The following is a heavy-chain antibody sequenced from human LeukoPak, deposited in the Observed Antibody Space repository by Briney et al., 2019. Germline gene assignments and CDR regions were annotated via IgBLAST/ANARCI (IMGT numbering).Heavy chain of an antibody. D-gene: IGHD5-12*01. CDR2: IYYSGST. CDR3: ARMLAGYSGYDTNLRVGDYFDY. J-gene: IGHJ4*02. Sequence: SETLSLTCTVSGGSISSYYWSWIRQPPGKGLEWIGYIYYSGSTNYNPSLKSRVTISVDTSKNQFSLKLSSVTAADTAVYYCARMLAGYSGYDTNLRVGDYFDYWGQGTLVTVSS. V-gene: IGHV4-59*01. CDR1: GGSISSYY.